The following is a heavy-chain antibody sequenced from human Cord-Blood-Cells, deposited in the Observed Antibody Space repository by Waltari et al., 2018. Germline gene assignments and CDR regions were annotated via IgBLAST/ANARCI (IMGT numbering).Heavy chain of an antibody. D-gene: IGHD1-7*01. CDR3: ATSIAGTTPMWDYYYGMDV. V-gene: IGHV1-24*01. Sequence: QVQLVQSGAEVKKPGASVTVSCTVSGYTLTELSMPWVRQAPGKGHEWMGGFDPEDGETIYAQKFQGRVTMTEDTSTDTAYMELSSLRSEDTAVYYCATSIAGTTPMWDYYYGMDVWGQGTTVTVSS. CDR2: FDPEDGET. J-gene: IGHJ6*02. CDR1: GYTLTELS.